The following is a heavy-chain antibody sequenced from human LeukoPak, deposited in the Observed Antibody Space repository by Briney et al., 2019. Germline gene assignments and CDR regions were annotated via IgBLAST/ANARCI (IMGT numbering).Heavy chain of an antibody. CDR2: ISGSGGST. D-gene: IGHD3-3*01. J-gene: IGHJ4*02. V-gene: IGHV3-23*01. Sequence: GGSLRLSCAASGFTFSSYAMSWVRQAPGKGLEWVSAISGSGGSTSYADSVKGRFTISRDNSKNTLYLQMNSLRAEDTAVYYCAKDETNDFWSGYFTQPPDYWGQGTLVTVSS. CDR1: GFTFSSYA. CDR3: AKDETNDFWSGYFTQPPDY.